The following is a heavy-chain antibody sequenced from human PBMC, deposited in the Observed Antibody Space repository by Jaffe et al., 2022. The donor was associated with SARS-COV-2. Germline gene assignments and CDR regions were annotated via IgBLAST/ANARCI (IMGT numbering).Heavy chain of an antibody. CDR3: ARDQMNYDSSGYPPSFDY. Sequence: EVQLVESGGGLVKPGGSLRLSCAASGFTFSSYSMNWVRQAPGKGLEWVSSISSSSSYIYYADSVKGRFTISRDNAKNSLYLQMNSLRAEDTAVYYCARDQMNYDSSGYPPSFDYWGQGTLVTVSS. V-gene: IGHV3-21*01. D-gene: IGHD3-22*01. CDR1: GFTFSSYS. CDR2: ISSSSSYI. J-gene: IGHJ4*02.